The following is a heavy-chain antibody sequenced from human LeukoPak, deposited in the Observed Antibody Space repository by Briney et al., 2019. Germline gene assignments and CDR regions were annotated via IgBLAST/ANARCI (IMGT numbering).Heavy chain of an antibody. J-gene: IGHJ4*02. D-gene: IGHD3-16*02. CDR2: INPNSGGT. CDR3: ARDMITFGGVIAPGALNDY. CDR1: GYTFTGYY. V-gene: IGHV1-2*02. Sequence: VASVKVSCKASGYTFTGYYMHWVRQAPGQGLEWMGWINPNSGGTNYAQKFQGRVTMTRDTSISTAYMELSRLRSDDTAVYYCARDMITFGGVIAPGALNDYWGQGTLVTVSS.